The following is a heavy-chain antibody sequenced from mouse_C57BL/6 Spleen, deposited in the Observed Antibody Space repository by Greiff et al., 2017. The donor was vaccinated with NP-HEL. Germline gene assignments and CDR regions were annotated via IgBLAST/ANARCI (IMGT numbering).Heavy chain of an antibody. J-gene: IGHJ1*03. Sequence: EVKVVESGPELVKPGASVKISCKASGYSFTGYYMNWVKQSPEKSLEWIGEINPSTGGTTYNQKFKAKATLTVDKSSSTAYMQLKSLTSEDSAVYYCARGDLLWLRQDWYFDVWGTGTTVTVSS. CDR3: ARGDLLWLRQDWYFDV. CDR2: INPSTGGT. D-gene: IGHD2-2*01. CDR1: GYSFTGYY. V-gene: IGHV1-42*01.